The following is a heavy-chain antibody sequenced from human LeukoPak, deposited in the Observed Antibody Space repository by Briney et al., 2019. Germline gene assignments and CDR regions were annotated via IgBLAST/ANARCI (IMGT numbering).Heavy chain of an antibody. CDR1: GGSISSYY. J-gene: IGHJ3*01. D-gene: IGHD3-22*01. CDR2: IYYSGST. CDR3: AKSTYYYDTFVNAFDL. Sequence: ASETLSLTCTVSGGSISSYYWSWIRQPPGKGLEWIGYIYYSGSTNYNPSLKSRVTISVDTSKNQFSLKLSSVTAADTAVYYCAKSTYYYDTFVNAFDLWGQGTVVTVSS. V-gene: IGHV4-59*12.